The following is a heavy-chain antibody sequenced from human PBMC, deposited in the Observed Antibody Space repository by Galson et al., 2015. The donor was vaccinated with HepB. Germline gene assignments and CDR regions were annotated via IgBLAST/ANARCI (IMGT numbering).Heavy chain of an antibody. CDR1: GGSIRSFY. D-gene: IGHD4-11*01. V-gene: IGHV4-59*08. CDR3: ARHQIQSPQSPQDV. J-gene: IGHJ6*03. CDR2: LHYSGST. Sequence: ETLSLTCTVSGGSIRSFYWTWIRQPPGKGLEVIGYLHYSGSTDYNLSLKHRATISLDTSTKPVFLRLTSVTGADADVYYCARHQIQSPQSPQDVWGNGTTVTVSS.